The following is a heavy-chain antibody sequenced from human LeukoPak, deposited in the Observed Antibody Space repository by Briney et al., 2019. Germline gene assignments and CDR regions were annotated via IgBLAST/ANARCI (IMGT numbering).Heavy chain of an antibody. V-gene: IGHV3-7*01. CDR1: GFTFSSYS. J-gene: IGHJ4*02. D-gene: IGHD6-19*01. Sequence: GGSLRLSCAASGFTFSSYSMNWVRQAPGKGLEWVANIKQDGSEKYYVDSVKGRFTISRDNAKNSLYLQMNSLRAEDTAVYYCARVTSGWYEGFDYWGQGTLVTVSS. CDR3: ARVTSGWYEGFDY. CDR2: IKQDGSEK.